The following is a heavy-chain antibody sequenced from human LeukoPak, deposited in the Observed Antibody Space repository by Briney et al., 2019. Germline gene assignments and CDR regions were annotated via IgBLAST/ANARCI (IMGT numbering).Heavy chain of an antibody. CDR1: GYTFTSYY. J-gene: IGHJ3*02. CDR3: ARGGRERYSSGWTDAFDI. V-gene: IGHV1-46*01. D-gene: IGHD6-19*01. CDR2: INPSGGST. Sequence: ASVKVSCKASGYTFTSYYMHWVRQAPGQGLEWMGIINPSGGSTSYAQKFRGRVTMTRDTSTSTVYMELSSLSSEDTAVYYCARGGRERYSSGWTDAFDIWGQGTMVTVSS.